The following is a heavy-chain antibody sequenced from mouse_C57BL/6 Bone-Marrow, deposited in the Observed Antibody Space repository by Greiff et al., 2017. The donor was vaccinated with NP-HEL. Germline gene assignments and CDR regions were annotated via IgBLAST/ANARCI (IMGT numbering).Heavy chain of an antibody. V-gene: IGHV1-43*01. Sequence: EVQLQQSGPELVKPGASVKISCKASGYSFTGYYMHWVKQSSEKSLEWIGEINPSTGGTSYNQKFKGKATLTVDKSSSTAYMQLKSLTSGDSAVYYWARGEGGGYWYFDVWGTGTTVTVAS. J-gene: IGHJ1*03. CDR1: GYSFTGYY. CDR2: INPSTGGT. CDR3: ARGEGGGYWYFDV.